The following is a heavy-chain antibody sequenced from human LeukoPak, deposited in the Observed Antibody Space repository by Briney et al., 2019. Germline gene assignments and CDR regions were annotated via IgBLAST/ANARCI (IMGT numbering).Heavy chain of an antibody. V-gene: IGHV4-39*07. CDR2: IYYSGST. J-gene: IGHJ4*02. D-gene: IGHD3-9*01. Sequence: MASETLSLTCTVSGGSISSSSYYWGWIRQPPGKGLEWIGSIYYSGSTYYNPSLKSRVTISVDTSKNQFSLKLSSVTAADTAVYYCARYTLRYAGGDYWGQGTLVTVSS. CDR1: GGSISSSSYY. CDR3: ARYTLRYAGGDY.